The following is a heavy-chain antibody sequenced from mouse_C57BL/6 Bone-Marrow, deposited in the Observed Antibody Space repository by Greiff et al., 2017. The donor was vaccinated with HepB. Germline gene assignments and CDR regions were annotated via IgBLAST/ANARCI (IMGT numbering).Heavy chain of an antibody. Sequence: QVQLQQSGAELVRPGTSVKVSCKASGYSFTNYLIEWVKQRPGQGLEWIGVINPGSGGTNYNEKFKGKATLTADKSSSTAYMQFSSLTSEDSAVYFCARGGDDYDGNYYAMDYWGQGTSVTVSS. J-gene: IGHJ4*01. D-gene: IGHD2-4*01. V-gene: IGHV1-54*01. CDR1: GYSFTNYL. CDR3: ARGGDDYDGNYYAMDY. CDR2: INPGSGGT.